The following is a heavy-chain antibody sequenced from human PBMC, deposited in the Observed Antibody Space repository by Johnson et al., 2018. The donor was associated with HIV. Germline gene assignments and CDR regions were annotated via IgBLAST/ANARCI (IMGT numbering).Heavy chain of an antibody. CDR2: IYSGGLT. Sequence: VQLVESGGGLAQPGGSLRLSCAASGLNVSGHYMSWVRQSPGKGLEWVSVIYSGGLTYYADSVKGRFTISRDNSKNTLYLQMNSLRAEDTALYYCARDIFYTDTAFDIWGQGTMVTVSS. CDR3: ARDIFYTDTAFDI. CDR1: GLNVSGHY. V-gene: IGHV3-66*01. J-gene: IGHJ3*02.